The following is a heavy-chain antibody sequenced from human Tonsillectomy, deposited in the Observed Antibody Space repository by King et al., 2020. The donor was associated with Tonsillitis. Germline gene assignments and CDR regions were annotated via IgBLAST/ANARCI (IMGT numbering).Heavy chain of an antibody. CDR1: GFTFSSYA. Sequence: VQLVESGGGLVQPGGSLRLSCAASGFTFSSYAMSWVRQAPGKGLEWVSAISSGGGSTYYADSVKGRFTISRDNSKNTLYLQMDGLRAADTAIYYCAKESYYAFWSGINYFDYWGQGTLVTVSS. V-gene: IGHV3-23*04. D-gene: IGHD3-3*01. CDR3: AKESYYAFWSGINYFDY. CDR2: ISSGGGST. J-gene: IGHJ4*02.